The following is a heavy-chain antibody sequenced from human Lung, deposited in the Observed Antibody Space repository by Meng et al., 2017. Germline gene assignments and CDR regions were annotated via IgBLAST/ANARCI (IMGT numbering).Heavy chain of an antibody. CDR1: VGSVSEYY. CDR2: INHSGST. Sequence: WGRVFVRLWGTSSLASFVSVGSVSEYYWGWIRKPPGKGLEWIGEINHSGSTNYNPSLESRATISVDTSQNNLSLKLSSVTAADSAVYYCARGPTTMAHDFDYWGQGTLVTVSS. CDR3: ARGPTTMAHDFDY. J-gene: IGHJ4*02. V-gene: IGHV4-34*01. D-gene: IGHD4-11*01.